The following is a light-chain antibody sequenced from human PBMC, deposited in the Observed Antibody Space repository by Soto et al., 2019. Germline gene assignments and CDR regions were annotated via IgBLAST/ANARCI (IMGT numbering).Light chain of an antibody. Sequence: SSELTQPPSVSVAPGQTVRVTCVGKNIGSKSVHWYQQKPGQAPVLVVYDDSDRPSGIPERISGSNSGNTATLTISRVEAGDEADYHCQVWDRGSDHYVFGTGTKVTVL. V-gene: IGLV3-21*02. J-gene: IGLJ1*01. CDR2: DDS. CDR1: NIGSKS. CDR3: QVWDRGSDHYV.